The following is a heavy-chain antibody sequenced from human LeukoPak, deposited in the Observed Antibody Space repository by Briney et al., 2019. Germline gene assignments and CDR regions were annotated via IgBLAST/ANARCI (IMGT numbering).Heavy chain of an antibody. Sequence: GGSLRLSCVVSGFTFTNYWMGWVRQAPGKGLEWVGNIKPDGSDKYYMDSMKGRFTISRDNSENSLHLHMNSLRAEDTAVYYCARVGPQGADHYVDVWGKGTAVTISS. CDR1: GFTFTNYW. J-gene: IGHJ6*03. CDR2: IKPDGSDK. CDR3: ARVGPQGADHYVDV. V-gene: IGHV3-7*01. D-gene: IGHD3-16*01.